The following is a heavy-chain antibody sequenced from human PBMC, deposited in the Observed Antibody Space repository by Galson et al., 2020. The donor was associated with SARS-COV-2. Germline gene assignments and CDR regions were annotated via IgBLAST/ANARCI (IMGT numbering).Heavy chain of an antibody. CDR1: GGSISSYY. CDR3: ASINCSGGSCYWFDP. J-gene: IGHJ5*02. D-gene: IGHD2-15*01. Sequence: SETLSLTCTVSGGSISSYYWSWIWQPPGKGLEWIGYIYYSGSTNYNPSLKSRVTISVDTSKNQFSLKLSSVTAADTAVYYCASINCSGGSCYWFDPWGQGTLVTVSS. CDR2: IYYSGST. V-gene: IGHV4-59*08.